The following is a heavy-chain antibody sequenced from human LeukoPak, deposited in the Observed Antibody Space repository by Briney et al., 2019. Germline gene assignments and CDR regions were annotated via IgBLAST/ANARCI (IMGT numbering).Heavy chain of an antibody. CDR2: INHFGTT. CDR1: GGSLNDHY. V-gene: IGHV4-34*01. Sequence: SETLSLTCAVFGGSLNDHYWIWIRQPPGQGLEWIGEINHFGTTKYNPSLKSRVTISIDASKKQFSLKLNSVTAADTALYYCVRGFNYMDVWGKGTTVTV. CDR3: VRGFNYMDV. J-gene: IGHJ6*03.